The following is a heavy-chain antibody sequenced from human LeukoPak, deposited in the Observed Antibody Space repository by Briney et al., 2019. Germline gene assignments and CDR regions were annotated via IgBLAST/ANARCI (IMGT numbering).Heavy chain of an antibody. CDR2: ISWNSGSI. CDR1: GFTFDDYA. J-gene: IGHJ3*02. Sequence: GGSLRLSCAASGFTFDDYAMHWVRQAPGKGLEWVSGISWNSGSIGYADSVKGRFTISRDNAKNSLYLQMNSLRAEDTAVYYCARDRELRFLEWLPRNYDAFDIWGQGTMVTVSS. CDR3: ARDRELRFLEWLPRNYDAFDI. D-gene: IGHD3-3*01. V-gene: IGHV3-9*01.